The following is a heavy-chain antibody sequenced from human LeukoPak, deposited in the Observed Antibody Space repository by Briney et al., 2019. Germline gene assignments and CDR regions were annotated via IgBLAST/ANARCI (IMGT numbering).Heavy chain of an antibody. V-gene: IGHV3-21*01. D-gene: IGHD3-22*01. CDR3: ARGYNYYDSSGYTNTFDY. J-gene: IGHJ4*02. CDR2: IRSGRSYI. Sequence: PGGSLRLSCAASGFTFSTYSMNWVRQAPGKGLEWVSSIRSGRSYIYYADSVKGRFTISRDNAKNSLYLQMNSLRAEDTAVYYCARGYNYYDSSGYTNTFDYWGQGTLVTDSS. CDR1: GFTFSTYS.